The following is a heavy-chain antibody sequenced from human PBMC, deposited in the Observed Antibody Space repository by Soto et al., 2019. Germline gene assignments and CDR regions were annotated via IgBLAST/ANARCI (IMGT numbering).Heavy chain of an antibody. V-gene: IGHV1-18*01. Sequence: QVQLVQSGAEVKKPGASVKVSCKASGYTFTSYGISWVRQAPGQGLEWMGWISAYNGNTNYAQKLQGRVTMTTDTPTSTAYMELRSLRSDDTAVYYCARVGRDDFWSGSNYYYYGMDVWGQGTTVTVSS. D-gene: IGHD3-3*01. CDR3: ARVGRDDFWSGSNYYYYGMDV. J-gene: IGHJ6*02. CDR1: GYTFTSYG. CDR2: ISAYNGNT.